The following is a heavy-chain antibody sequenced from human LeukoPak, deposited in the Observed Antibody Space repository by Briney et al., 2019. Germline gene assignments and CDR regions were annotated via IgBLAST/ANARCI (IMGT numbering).Heavy chain of an antibody. CDR3: AREDSSSPGGDAFDI. D-gene: IGHD6-6*01. CDR1: GFTFSSYS. Sequence: GGSLRLSCAASGFTFSSYSMNWVRQAPGKGLEWVSSISSSSSYIYYADSVKGRFTISRDNAKNSLYLQMNSLRAEDTAVYYCAREDSSSPGGDAFDIWGQGTMVTVSS. J-gene: IGHJ3*02. V-gene: IGHV3-21*01. CDR2: ISSSSSYI.